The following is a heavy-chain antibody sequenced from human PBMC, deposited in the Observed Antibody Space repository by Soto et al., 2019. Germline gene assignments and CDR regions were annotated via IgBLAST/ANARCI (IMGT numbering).Heavy chain of an antibody. CDR3: AKEEIGHSSSWYPYYYGMDV. CDR2: ISGSGGST. Sequence: GGSLRLSCTDSGVTLSSYAMSWVRQAPGKGLEWVSAISGSGGSTYYADSVKGRFTISRDNSKNTLYLQMNSLRAEDTAVYYCAKEEIGHSSSWYPYYYGMDVWGQGTTVTVSS. D-gene: IGHD6-13*01. V-gene: IGHV3-23*01. J-gene: IGHJ6*02. CDR1: GVTLSSYA.